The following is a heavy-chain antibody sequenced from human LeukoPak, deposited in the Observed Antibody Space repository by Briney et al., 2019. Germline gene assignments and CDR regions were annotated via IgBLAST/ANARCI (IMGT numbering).Heavy chain of an antibody. CDR1: GFTFSSYS. Sequence: GGSLRLSCAASGFTFSSYSMNWVRQAPGKGLEWVSSISSSSSYIYYADSGKGRFTISRDNAKNSLYLQMNSLRAEDTAVYYCARDGPSGYELHWCDPWGQGTLVTVSS. J-gene: IGHJ5*02. CDR3: ARDGPSGYELHWCDP. D-gene: IGHD5-12*01. V-gene: IGHV3-21*01. CDR2: ISSSSSYI.